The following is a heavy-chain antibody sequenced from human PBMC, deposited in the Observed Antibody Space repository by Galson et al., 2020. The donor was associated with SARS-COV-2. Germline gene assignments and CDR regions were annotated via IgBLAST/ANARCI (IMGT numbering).Heavy chain of an antibody. V-gene: IGHV4-59*01. Sequence: ETSEPLSLTCSVSDGPMSSYYWSWIRQPPGKGLEWIGYISYSGSANYNPSLRSRVTISVDLSKNQFSLKVTSVTAADTAVYYCARDPAPRYGDNYYYGMDVWGRGTTVTVAS. CDR3: ARDPAPRYGDNYYYGMDV. D-gene: IGHD4-17*01. CDR2: ISYSGSA. J-gene: IGHJ6*02. CDR1: DGPMSSYY.